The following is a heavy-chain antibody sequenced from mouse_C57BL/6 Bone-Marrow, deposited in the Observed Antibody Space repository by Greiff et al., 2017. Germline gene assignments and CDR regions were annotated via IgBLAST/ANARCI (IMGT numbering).Heavy chain of an antibody. CDR3: ARCPLITTVVATGYYAMDY. D-gene: IGHD1-1*01. J-gene: IGHJ4*01. CDR1: GFSLTSYA. CDR2: IWTGGGT. V-gene: IGHV2-9-1*01. Sequence: QVQLKESGPGLVAPSQSLSITCTVSGFSLTSYAISWVRQPPGKGLEWLGVIWTGGGTNYKSALKSRLSISQDNSKSQVFLKMNSLQTDDTARYYCARCPLITTVVATGYYAMDYWGQGTSVTVSS.